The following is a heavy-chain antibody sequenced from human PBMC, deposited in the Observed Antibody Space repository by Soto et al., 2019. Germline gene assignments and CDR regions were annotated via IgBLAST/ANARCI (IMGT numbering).Heavy chain of an antibody. V-gene: IGHV4-59*01. CDR3: ARDSYGSSWYRREEWFDP. CDR1: GGSISSYY. CDR2: IYYSGST. J-gene: IGHJ5*02. D-gene: IGHD6-13*01. Sequence: PSETLSLTCTVSGGSISSYYWSWIRQPPGKGLEWIGYIYYSGSTNYNPSLKSRVTISVDTSKNQFSLKLSSVTAADTAVYYCARDSYGSSWYRREEWFDPWGQGPLVTVS.